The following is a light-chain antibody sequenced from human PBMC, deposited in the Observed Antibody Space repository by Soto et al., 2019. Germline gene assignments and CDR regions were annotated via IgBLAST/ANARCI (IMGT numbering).Light chain of an antibody. CDR3: SSYTSSSTHYV. V-gene: IGLV2-14*01. CDR1: SSDVGGYNY. Sequence: QSVLTQPASVSGSPGQSITISCTGASSDVGGYNYVSWYLQHPGKAPKLMIYEVSNRPSGASNRFSGSKSGNTASLTISGLQAEDEADYYCSSYTSSSTHYVFGTGTKVTVL. CDR2: EVS. J-gene: IGLJ1*01.